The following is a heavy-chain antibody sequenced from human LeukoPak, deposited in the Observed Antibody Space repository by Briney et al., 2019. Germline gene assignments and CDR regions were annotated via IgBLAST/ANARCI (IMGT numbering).Heavy chain of an antibody. CDR2: ISSSSSYI. CDR3: AKGFFFGVVSYDAFDI. V-gene: IGHV3-21*04. Sequence: GGSLRLSCAASGFTFSSYSMNWVRQAPGKGLEWVSSISSSSSYIYYADSVKGRFTISRDNSKNTLYLQMNSLRAEDTAVYYCAKGFFFGVVSYDAFDIWGQGTMVTVSS. D-gene: IGHD3-3*01. CDR1: GFTFSSYS. J-gene: IGHJ3*02.